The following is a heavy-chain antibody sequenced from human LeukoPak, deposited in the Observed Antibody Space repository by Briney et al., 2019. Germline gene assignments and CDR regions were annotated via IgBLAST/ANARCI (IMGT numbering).Heavy chain of an antibody. J-gene: IGHJ4*02. CDR2: ISSSSSYI. CDR1: GFTFSSYS. CDR3: ARGKRGDHEPGPTKY. D-gene: IGHD2-21*02. Sequence: GGSLRLSCAASGFTFSSYSMNWVRQAPGKGLEWVSSISSSSSYIYYADSVKGRFTISRDNAKNSLYLQMNSLRAEDAAVYYCARGKRGDHEPGPTKYWGQGTLVTVSS. V-gene: IGHV3-21*01.